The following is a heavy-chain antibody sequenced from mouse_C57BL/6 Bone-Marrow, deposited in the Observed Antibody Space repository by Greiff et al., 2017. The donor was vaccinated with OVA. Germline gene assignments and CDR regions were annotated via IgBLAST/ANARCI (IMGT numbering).Heavy chain of an antibody. CDR3: ARHERLPFAY. J-gene: IGHJ3*01. CDR2: ISSGGSYT. V-gene: IGHV5-6*02. Sequence: DVMLVESGGDLVKPGGSLKLSCAASGFTFSSYGMSWVRQTPDKRLEWVATISSGGSYTYYPDSVKGRFTISRDNAKNTLYLQMSSLKSEDTAMYYCARHERLPFAYWGQGTLVTVSA. CDR1: GFTFSSYG.